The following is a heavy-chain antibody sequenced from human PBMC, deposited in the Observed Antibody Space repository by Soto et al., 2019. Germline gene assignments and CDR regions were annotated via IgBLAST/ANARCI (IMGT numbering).Heavy chain of an antibody. Sequence: ASVKVSCKASGYTFTGYYMHWVRQAPRQGLEWMGWINPNSGGTNYAQKFQGRVTMTRDTSISTAYMELSRLRSDDTAVYYCARGVHGKYNWNDVSLDYWGQGTLVTVSS. D-gene: IGHD1-20*01. CDR2: INPNSGGT. J-gene: IGHJ4*02. CDR1: GYTFTGYY. V-gene: IGHV1-2*02. CDR3: ARGVHGKYNWNDVSLDY.